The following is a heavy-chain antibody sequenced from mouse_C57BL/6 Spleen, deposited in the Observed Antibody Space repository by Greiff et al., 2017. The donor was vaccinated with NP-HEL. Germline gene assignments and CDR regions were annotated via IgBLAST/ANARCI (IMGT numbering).Heavy chain of an antibody. J-gene: IGHJ2*01. CDR2: ISSGGDYL. V-gene: IGHV5-9-1*02. D-gene: IGHD1-1*01. Sequence: EVKLVESGEGLVKPGGSLKLSCAASGFTFSSYAMSWVRQTPEKRLEWVAYISSGGDYLYYADTVKGRFTISRDNARNTLYLQMSSLKSEDTAMYYSTRDNYGSSYYFDYWGQGTTLTVSS. CDR1: GFTFSSYA. CDR3: TRDNYGSSYYFDY.